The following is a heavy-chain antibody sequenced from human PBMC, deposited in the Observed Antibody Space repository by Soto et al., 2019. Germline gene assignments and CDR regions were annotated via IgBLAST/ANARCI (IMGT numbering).Heavy chain of an antibody. D-gene: IGHD6-13*01. CDR3: ARLGRTRSSLYDLLRHSYYYYGMDV. CDR1: GGSISSGGYS. J-gene: IGHJ6*02. CDR2: IYHSGST. V-gene: IGHV4-30-2*01. Sequence: PSETLSLTCAVSGGSISSGGYSWSWIRQPPGKGLEWIGYIYHSGSTYYNPSLKSRVTISVDRSKNQFSLKLSSVTAADTAVYYCARLGRTRSSLYDLLRHSYYYYGMDVWGQGTTVTVSS.